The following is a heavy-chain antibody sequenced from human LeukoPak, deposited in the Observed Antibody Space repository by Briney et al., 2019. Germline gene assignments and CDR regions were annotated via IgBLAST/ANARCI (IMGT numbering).Heavy chain of an antibody. V-gene: IGHV3-7*05. D-gene: IGHD3/OR15-3a*01. CDR2: IKPDGSEK. J-gene: IGHJ4*02. Sequence: PGGSLRLSCADSGITFSGNWMSWVRQAPGKGLEWVAHIKPDGSEKYYVDSVRGRFTISRDNAENSLYLEMNSLRAEDTAVYYCARDRDWSFDYWGQGTLVTASS. CDR1: GITFSGNW. CDR3: ARDRDWSFDY.